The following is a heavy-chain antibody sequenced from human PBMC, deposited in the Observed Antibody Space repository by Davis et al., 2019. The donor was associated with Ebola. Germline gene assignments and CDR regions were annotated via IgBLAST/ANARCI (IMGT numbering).Heavy chain of an antibody. J-gene: IGHJ4*02. CDR2: IYSGGST. D-gene: IGHD6-13*01. CDR3: AKVKYYSTWRGGFDY. CDR1: GFTVSSNY. V-gene: IGHV3-66*01. Sequence: GGSLRLSCAASGFTVSSNYMSWVRQAPGKGLEWVSVIYSGGSTYYADSVKGRFTISRDNSKNTLYLQMNSLRAEDTAVYYCAKVKYYSTWRGGFDYWGQGTPVTVSS.